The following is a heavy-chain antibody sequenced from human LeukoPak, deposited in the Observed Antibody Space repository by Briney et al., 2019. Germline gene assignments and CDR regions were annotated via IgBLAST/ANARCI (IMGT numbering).Heavy chain of an antibody. D-gene: IGHD1-26*01. CDR1: GGSISNYY. V-gene: IGHV4-59*01. CDR2: IYYTGST. Sequence: SETLSLTCTVSGGSISNYYWSWIRQPPGKGLEWIGYIYYTGSTNYNPSLESRVTISVDTSKNQFSLKLSSVTAADTAVYYCARESGSYYPEAFDIWGQGTMVTVSS. CDR3: ARESGSYYPEAFDI. J-gene: IGHJ3*02.